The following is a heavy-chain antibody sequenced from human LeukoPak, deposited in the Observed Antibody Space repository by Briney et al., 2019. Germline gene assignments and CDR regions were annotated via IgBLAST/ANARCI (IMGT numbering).Heavy chain of an antibody. V-gene: IGHV1-69*13. Sequence: SVKLSCKASGGTFSSYAISWVRQAPGQGLEWMGGIIPIFGTANYAQKFQGRVTITADESTSTAYMELSSLRSEDTAVYYCARDHPQYCSSTSCWNSGGWFDPWGQGTLVTVSS. CDR3: ARDHPQYCSSTSCWNSGGWFDP. CDR1: GGTFSSYA. D-gene: IGHD2-2*01. J-gene: IGHJ5*02. CDR2: IIPIFGTA.